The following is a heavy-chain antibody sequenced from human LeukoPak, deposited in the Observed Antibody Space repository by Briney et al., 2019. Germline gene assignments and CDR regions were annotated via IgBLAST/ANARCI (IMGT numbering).Heavy chain of an antibody. V-gene: IGHV4-59*01. D-gene: IGHD4-17*01. Sequence: SETLSLTCAVSGGSFSGYYWSWIRQPPGKGLEWIGYIYYSGSTNYNPYLKSRVTISVDTSKNQFSLKLSSVTAADTAVYYCARVQPAVTTWYYYYYRDVWGKGTTVTISS. CDR1: GGSFSGYY. CDR2: IYYSGST. J-gene: IGHJ6*03. CDR3: ARVQPAVTTWYYYYYRDV.